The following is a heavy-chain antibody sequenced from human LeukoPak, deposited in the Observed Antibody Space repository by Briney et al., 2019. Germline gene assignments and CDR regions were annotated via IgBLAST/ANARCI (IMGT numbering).Heavy chain of an antibody. CDR3: ARGRDYYDSSGYYPRYYFDY. V-gene: IGHV4-34*01. D-gene: IGHD3-22*01. CDR2: INHSGST. Sequence: SETLSLTCAVYGGSFSGYYWSWIRQPPGKGLEWIGEINHSGSTNYNPSLKSRVTISVDTSKNLFSLKLSSVTAADTAVYYCARGRDYYDSSGYYPRYYFDYWGQGTLVTVSS. J-gene: IGHJ4*02. CDR1: GGSFSGYY.